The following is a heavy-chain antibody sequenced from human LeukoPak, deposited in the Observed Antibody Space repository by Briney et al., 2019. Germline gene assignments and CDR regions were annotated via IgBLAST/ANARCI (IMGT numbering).Heavy chain of an antibody. Sequence: GGSLRLSCAASGFTFSSYSMNWVRQAPGKGLEWVSSISSSSSYIYYADSVKGRFTISRDNAKNSLYLQMNSLRAEDTAVYYCARDPGLGVNYNWFDPWGQGTLVTVSS. J-gene: IGHJ5*02. D-gene: IGHD3-10*01. V-gene: IGHV3-21*01. CDR2: ISSSSSYI. CDR3: ARDPGLGVNYNWFDP. CDR1: GFTFSSYS.